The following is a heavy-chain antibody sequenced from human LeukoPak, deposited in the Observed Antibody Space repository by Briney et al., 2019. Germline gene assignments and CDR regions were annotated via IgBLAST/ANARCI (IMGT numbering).Heavy chain of an antibody. J-gene: IGHJ6*02. V-gene: IGHV4-34*01. CDR2: ISHSGST. CDR1: GGSFSGYY. CDR3: ARAPRGYCSGGSCYYYYGMDV. Sequence: SETLSLTCAVYGGSFSGYYWSWIRQPPGKGLEWIGEISHSGSTNYNPSLKSRVTISVDTSKNQFSLKLSSVTAADTAVYYCARAPRGYCSGGSCYYYYGMDVWGQGTTVTVSS. D-gene: IGHD2-15*01.